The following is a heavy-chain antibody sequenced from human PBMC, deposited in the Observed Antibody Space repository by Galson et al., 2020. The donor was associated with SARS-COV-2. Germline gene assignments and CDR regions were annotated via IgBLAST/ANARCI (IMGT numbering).Heavy chain of an antibody. CDR2: IWYDGSNK. V-gene: IGHV3-33*06. D-gene: IGHD6-13*01. J-gene: IGHJ4*02. CDR1: GFTFSSYG. Sequence: QLGESLKISCAASGFTFSSYGMHWVRQAPGKGLEWVAVIWYDGSNKYYADSVKGRFTISRDNSKNTLYLQMNSLRAEDTAVYYCAKEKLVYVDCWGQGTLVSVSS. CDR3: AKEKLVYVDC.